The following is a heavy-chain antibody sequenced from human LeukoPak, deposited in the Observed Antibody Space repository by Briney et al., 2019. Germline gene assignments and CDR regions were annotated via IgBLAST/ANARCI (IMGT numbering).Heavy chain of an antibody. Sequence: GGSLRLSCAASGFTFSDNEMNWVRQAPGKGLEWVSYISRGGNTIYYSDSVKGRFTISRDTAKNSLYLQMNSLRAEDTAVYYCAKQYSSSWFHYFDYWGQGTLVTVSS. CDR1: GFTFSDNE. CDR2: ISRGGNTI. D-gene: IGHD6-13*01. CDR3: AKQYSSSWFHYFDY. J-gene: IGHJ4*02. V-gene: IGHV3-48*03.